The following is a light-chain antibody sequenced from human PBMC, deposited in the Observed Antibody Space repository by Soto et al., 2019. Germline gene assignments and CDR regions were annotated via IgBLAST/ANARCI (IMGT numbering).Light chain of an antibody. CDR3: QHYGRSPVRDRT. CDR1: QSAPSSN. Sequence: ETVLTQSPGTLSLSPWERVTLSCRTSQSAPSSNLAWYQQKPGQAPRLLIYGASSRATGIPDRFSGGGSGTDFTLTISRLEPEDFAVYYCQHYGRSPVRDRTFGQGTKVDIK. V-gene: IGKV3-20*01. CDR2: GAS. J-gene: IGKJ1*01.